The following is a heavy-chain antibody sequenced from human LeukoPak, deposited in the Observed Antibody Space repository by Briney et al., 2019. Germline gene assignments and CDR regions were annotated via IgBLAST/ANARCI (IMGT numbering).Heavy chain of an antibody. V-gene: IGHV3-15*01. J-gene: IGHJ4*02. CDR3: TTERPYFDN. CDR1: GFTFSDAW. CDR2: IKSKTHGGTT. Sequence: GGSLRLSCAASGFTFSDAWVSWVRQAPGKGLEWVGRIKSKTHGGTTQYAAPVKGRFTISRDDSKTTAYLQMNSLKSEDAAMYYCTTERPYFDNWGQGTLVTVSS.